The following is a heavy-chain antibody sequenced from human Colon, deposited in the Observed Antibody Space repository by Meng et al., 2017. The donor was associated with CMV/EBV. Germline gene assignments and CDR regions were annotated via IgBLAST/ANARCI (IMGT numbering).Heavy chain of an antibody. D-gene: IGHD3-22*01. J-gene: IGHJ3*02. V-gene: IGHV3-48*03. CDR1: GFMYSTYE. Sequence: GESLKISCATSGFMYSTYEMVWVRQAPGKGLEWVAYISNSGNTIYYADSVRGRFTISRDNAKKSLYLQMNSLRAEDTAVYYCVSERPSTLVVPGPFGMWGQGTMVTVSS. CDR2: ISNSGNTI. CDR3: VSERPSTLVVPGPFGM.